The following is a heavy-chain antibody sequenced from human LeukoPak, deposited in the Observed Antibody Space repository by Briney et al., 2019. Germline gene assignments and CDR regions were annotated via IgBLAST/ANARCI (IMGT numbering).Heavy chain of an antibody. CDR2: ISSSSSTI. Sequence: PGGSLRLSCAASGFTFSSYAMIWVRQVPGKGLEWVSYISSSSSTIYYADSVKGRFTISRDNAKNSLYLQMNSLRDEDTAVYYCARDREDYYDSSGYYWGQGTLVTVSS. D-gene: IGHD3-22*01. V-gene: IGHV3-48*02. CDR3: ARDREDYYDSSGYY. CDR1: GFTFSSYA. J-gene: IGHJ4*02.